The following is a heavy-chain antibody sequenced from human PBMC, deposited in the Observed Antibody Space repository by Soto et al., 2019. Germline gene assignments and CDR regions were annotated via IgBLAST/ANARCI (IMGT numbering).Heavy chain of an antibody. V-gene: IGHV5-51*01. CDR2: IYPGDSDT. J-gene: IGHJ3*02. CDR3: ARRGYCSGGSCYRAFDI. Sequence: GESLKISCKGSGYSFTSYWIGWVRQMPGKGLEWMGIIYPGDSDTRYSPSFQGQVTISADKSISTAYLQWSSLKASDTAMYYCARRGYCSGGSCYRAFDIWGQGTMVTVSS. CDR1: GYSFTSYW. D-gene: IGHD2-15*01.